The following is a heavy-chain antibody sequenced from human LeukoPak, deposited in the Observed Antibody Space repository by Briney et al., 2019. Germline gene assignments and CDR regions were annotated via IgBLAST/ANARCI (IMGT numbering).Heavy chain of an antibody. V-gene: IGHV3-48*03. CDR3: ARGQYTSDWYYFDY. CDR1: GFTFSSDA. CDR2: ISSSGSII. Sequence: GGSLRLSCAASGFTFSSDAMSWVRQAPGKGLEWLSFISSSGSIIYYADSMKGRFTISRDNAKNSLYLQMNSLRAEDTAVYYCARGQYTSDWYYFDYWGQGTLVTVSS. D-gene: IGHD6-19*01. J-gene: IGHJ4*02.